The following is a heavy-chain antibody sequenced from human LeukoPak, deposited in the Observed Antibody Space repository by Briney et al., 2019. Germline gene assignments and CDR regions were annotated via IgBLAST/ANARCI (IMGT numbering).Heavy chain of an antibody. D-gene: IGHD3-22*01. CDR3: ARDLVLYPLLNYYDSSGYYR. Sequence: GGSLRLSCAASGFTFSSYWMSWVRQAPGKGLEWVANIKQDGSEKYYVDSVKGRFTISRDNAKNSLYLQMSSLRAEDTAVYYCARDLVLYPLLNYYDSSGYYRGGQGTLVTVSS. J-gene: IGHJ4*02. CDR2: IKQDGSEK. V-gene: IGHV3-7*01. CDR1: GFTFSSYW.